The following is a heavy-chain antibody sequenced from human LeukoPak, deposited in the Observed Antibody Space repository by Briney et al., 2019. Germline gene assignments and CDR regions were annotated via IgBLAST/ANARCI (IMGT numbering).Heavy chain of an antibody. CDR1: GGSISSGGYY. Sequence: SETLSLTCTVSGGSISSGGYYWIWIRQHPGQGLEWIVYIYYSGSTYYNPSLKSRVTISVDTSKNQFSLKLSSVTAADTAVYYCARAGSPYSYPDYYYGMDVWGQGTTVTVSS. J-gene: IGHJ6*02. D-gene: IGHD5-18*01. V-gene: IGHV4-31*03. CDR3: ARAGSPYSYPDYYYGMDV. CDR2: IYYSGST.